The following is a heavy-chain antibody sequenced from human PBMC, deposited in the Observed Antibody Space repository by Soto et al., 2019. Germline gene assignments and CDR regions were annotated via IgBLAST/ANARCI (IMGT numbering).Heavy chain of an antibody. J-gene: IGHJ4*02. Sequence: EVQLVESGGGLVKPGGSLRLSCTASGFTFSNYYMNWVRQAPGKGLEWVSSISSSSSYIYYADSMKGRFTISRDNANNSLYPQMNSLRAEDTAVYYCARSSSGVLYPHNPDCWGQGTLVTVSS. CDR2: ISSSSSYI. D-gene: IGHD2-2*01. CDR1: GFTFSNYY. CDR3: ARSSSGVLYPHNPDC. V-gene: IGHV3-21*01.